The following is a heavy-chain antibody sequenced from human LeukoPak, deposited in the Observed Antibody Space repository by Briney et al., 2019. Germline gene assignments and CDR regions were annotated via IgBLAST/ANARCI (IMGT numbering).Heavy chain of an antibody. V-gene: IGHV4-34*01. Sequence: SETLSLTCAVYGGSFSGYYWSWIRQPPGKGLEWIGEINHSGSTNYNPSLKSRVTISVDTSKNQFSLKLSSVTAADTAVYYCARDLSGYYQYYFDYWGQGTLVTVSS. J-gene: IGHJ4*02. CDR1: GGSFSGYY. D-gene: IGHD3-9*01. CDR3: ARDLSGYYQYYFDY. CDR2: INHSGST.